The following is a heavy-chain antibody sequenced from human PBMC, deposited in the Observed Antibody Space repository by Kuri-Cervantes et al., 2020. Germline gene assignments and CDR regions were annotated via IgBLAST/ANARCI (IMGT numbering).Heavy chain of an antibody. J-gene: IGHJ5*02. CDR3: AKDPRTSNWFDP. CDR1: GFTFSSYA. Sequence: GESLKISCAASGFTFSSYAMSWVREAPGKGLEWVSAISGSGGSTYYAHSVKGRFNISRDNSKNTLYLQMNSLRAEDTAVYYCAKDPRTSNWFDPWGQGTLVTVSS. CDR2: ISGSGGST. D-gene: IGHD1-14*01. V-gene: IGHV3-23*01.